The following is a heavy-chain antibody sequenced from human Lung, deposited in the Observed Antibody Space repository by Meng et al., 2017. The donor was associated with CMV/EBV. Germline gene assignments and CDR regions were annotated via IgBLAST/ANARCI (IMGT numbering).Heavy chain of an antibody. D-gene: IGHD2-2*01. CDR2: IYSGGST. CDR3: ARNNCSSTSCYSLYYYGMDV. Sequence: GESLKISCAASGFTVSSNYMSWVRQAPGKGLEWVSVIYSGGSTYYADSVKGRFTISRDNSKNTLYLQMNSLRAEDTAVYYCARNNCSSTSCYSLYYYGMDVXGQGXTVTVSS. CDR1: GFTVSSNY. V-gene: IGHV3-53*01. J-gene: IGHJ6*02.